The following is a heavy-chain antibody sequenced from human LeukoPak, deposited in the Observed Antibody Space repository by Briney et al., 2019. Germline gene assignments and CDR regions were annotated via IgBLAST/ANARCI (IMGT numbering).Heavy chain of an antibody. Sequence: PGGTLRLSCAASGFTFSSYGMSWVRQAPGKGLEWVSAISGSGGSTYYADSVKGRFTISRDNSKNTLYLQMNSLRAEDTAVYYCASRIAVAPTYYYYYYMDVWGKGTTVTISS. CDR3: ASRIAVAPTYYYYYYMDV. V-gene: IGHV3-23*01. D-gene: IGHD6-19*01. CDR1: GFTFSSYG. J-gene: IGHJ6*03. CDR2: ISGSGGST.